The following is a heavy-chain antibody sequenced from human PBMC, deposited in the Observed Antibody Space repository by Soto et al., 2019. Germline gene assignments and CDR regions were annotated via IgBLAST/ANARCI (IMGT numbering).Heavy chain of an antibody. J-gene: IGHJ4*02. D-gene: IGHD5-18*01. CDR1: GYTFTNYG. CDR3: ARSYSYGSYWYFDY. CDR2: ITVYNGNT. Sequence: SVKVSFKDSGYTFTNYGVSWVRQAPGQGLEWMGWITVYNGNTHYAQNLQGRVTMTTDTSTSTAHMELWSLGSDDTAVYYCARSYSYGSYWYFDYWGQGALVTVSS. V-gene: IGHV1-18*04.